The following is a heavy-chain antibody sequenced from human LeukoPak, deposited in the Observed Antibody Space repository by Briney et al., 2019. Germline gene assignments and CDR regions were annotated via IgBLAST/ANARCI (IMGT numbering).Heavy chain of an antibody. CDR1: GYIFTSYG. J-gene: IGHJ4*02. Sequence: GASVKVSCKASGYIFTSYGFSWARQAPGQGLEWMAWISAYNGDTKYAQKFQDRVTMTTDTSTTTAYMELTNLRSDDTAVYYCARVPQRNIAMTGTRGDYWGQGTLVTVPS. D-gene: IGHD6-19*01. V-gene: IGHV1-18*01. CDR3: ARVPQRNIAMTGTRGDY. CDR2: ISAYNGDT.